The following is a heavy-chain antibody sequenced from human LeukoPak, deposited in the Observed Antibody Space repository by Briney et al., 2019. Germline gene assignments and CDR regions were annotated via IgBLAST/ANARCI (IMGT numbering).Heavy chain of an antibody. V-gene: IGHV4-34*01. D-gene: IGHD2-15*01. CDR3: ARGSQSLGYCSGGSCRAKIFDY. J-gene: IGHJ4*02. CDR2: INHSGST. CDR1: GGSFSGYY. Sequence: PSETXSLTCAVYGGSFSGYYWSWTRQXPGKGLEWIGEINHSGSTNYNPSLKSRVTISVDTSKNQFSLKLSSVTAADTAVYYCARGSQSLGYCSGGSCRAKIFDYWGQGTLVTVSS.